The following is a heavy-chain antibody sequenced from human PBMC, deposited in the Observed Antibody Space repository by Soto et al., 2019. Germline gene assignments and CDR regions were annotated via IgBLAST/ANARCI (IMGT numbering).Heavy chain of an antibody. Sequence: PSETLSLTCTVSGGSISSAGYYWSWIRQHPGKGLEWSGYIYSSGRTTYNPSLKSRGTISVGTSKNQFSLKLSSVPAADTAVYYCARSSWDWFDPWGQGTLVTVSS. D-gene: IGHD6-6*01. CDR1: GGSISSAGYY. CDR2: IYSSGRT. CDR3: ARSSWDWFDP. J-gene: IGHJ5*02. V-gene: IGHV4-31*03.